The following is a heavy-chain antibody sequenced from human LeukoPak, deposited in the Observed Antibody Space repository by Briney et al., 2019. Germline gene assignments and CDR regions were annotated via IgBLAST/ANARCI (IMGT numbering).Heavy chain of an antibody. CDR1: GFTFNYYA. Sequence: GGSLRLSCAASGFTFNYYAMSWVRQAPGKGLEWVSGISDNEGRTYYTDSVKGRFTISRDKTKNTVFLQMHNLRADDTAVYFCARHDSFIPYWGQGALVTDSS. CDR2: ISDNEGRT. V-gene: IGHV3-23*01. CDR3: ARHDSFIPY. J-gene: IGHJ4*02. D-gene: IGHD5-18*01.